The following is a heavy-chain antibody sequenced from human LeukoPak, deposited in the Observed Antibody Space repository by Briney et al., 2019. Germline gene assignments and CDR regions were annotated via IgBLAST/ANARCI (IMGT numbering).Heavy chain of an antibody. Sequence: GASVKVSCKASGYTFTSYGISWVRQAPGQGLEWMGWISAYNGNTNYAQKLQGRVTMTTDTSTSTAYMELSSLRSEDTAVYYCARVYRSWYELVFDYWGQGTLVTVSS. D-gene: IGHD6-13*01. J-gene: IGHJ4*02. CDR3: ARVYRSWYELVFDY. V-gene: IGHV1-18*01. CDR2: ISAYNGNT. CDR1: GYTFTSYG.